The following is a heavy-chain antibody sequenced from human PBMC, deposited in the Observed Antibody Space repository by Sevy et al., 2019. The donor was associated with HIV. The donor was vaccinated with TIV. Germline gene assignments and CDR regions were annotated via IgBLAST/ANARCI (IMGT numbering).Heavy chain of an antibody. Sequence: GGSLRLSCAASGFTFSDYYMTWVRQAPGKGLEWVASINRDGSEKFHVDSVKGRFTISRDNMKKSLFLQMNSLRDEDTAVYYCLRGGGGYWGQEILVTVSS. CDR2: INRDGSEK. D-gene: IGHD2-15*01. CDR1: GFTFSDYY. CDR3: LRGGGGY. J-gene: IGHJ4*02. V-gene: IGHV3-7*01.